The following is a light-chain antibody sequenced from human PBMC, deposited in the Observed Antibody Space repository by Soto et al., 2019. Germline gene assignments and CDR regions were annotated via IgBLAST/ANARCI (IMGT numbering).Light chain of an antibody. Sequence: EIVMTQSPVTLSVSPAEGSTLSCRASQSVSVNLAWYQQKPGQAPRLLIYGVSTRATGIPARFSGSESGTEFTLTISSLQSEDFAVYYCQQYNDWPFTFGPGTKVDIK. CDR3: QQYNDWPFT. CDR1: QSVSVN. V-gene: IGKV3-15*01. J-gene: IGKJ3*01. CDR2: GVS.